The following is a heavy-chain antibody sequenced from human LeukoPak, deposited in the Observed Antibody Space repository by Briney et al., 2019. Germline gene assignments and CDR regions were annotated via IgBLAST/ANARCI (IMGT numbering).Heavy chain of an antibody. CDR3: AREDLVATNTFDY. V-gene: IGHV4-59*02. Sequence: PLETLSLTCTVSVGLVSSYYWSWIRQPPGKGLEWIGYIYHSGSTNYNPSLESRVTISVDTSKNQFSLKLSSVTAADTAVYYCAREDLVATNTFDYWGQGTLVTVPS. CDR2: IYHSGST. J-gene: IGHJ4*02. CDR1: VGLVSSYY. D-gene: IGHD5-12*01.